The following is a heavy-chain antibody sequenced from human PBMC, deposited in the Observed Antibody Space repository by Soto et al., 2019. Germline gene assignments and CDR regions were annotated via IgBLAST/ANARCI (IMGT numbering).Heavy chain of an antibody. J-gene: IGHJ5*01. CDR2: ISSSSTYI. V-gene: IGHV3-21*01. CDR1: GFTFSSYS. Sequence: EVQLVESGGGLVKPGGSLRLSCAASGFTFSSYSMNWVRQAPGKGLEWVSSISSSSTYIYYADSVKGRFTISRDNAKNSLYLQMNSLRVEDTAVYYCARSPVEIVATSLYWSDSWGQGTLVTVSS. CDR3: ARSPVEIVATSLYWSDS. D-gene: IGHD5-12*01.